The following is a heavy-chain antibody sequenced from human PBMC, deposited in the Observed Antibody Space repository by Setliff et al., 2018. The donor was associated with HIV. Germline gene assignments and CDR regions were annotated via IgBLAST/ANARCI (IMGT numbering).Heavy chain of an antibody. CDR1: GYTFTTNY. V-gene: IGHV1-2*02. CDR2: INPNSGGT. CDR3: ARTWGAGVTGYWFEP. Sequence: ASVKVSCKASGYTFTTNYIHWARQAPGQGLEWMGWINPNSGGTNYAQKFQGRVTMTRDTSIYTAYMELSRLRSDDTALYFCARTWGAGVTGYWFEPWGQGTRVTVSS. J-gene: IGHJ5*02. D-gene: IGHD3-9*01.